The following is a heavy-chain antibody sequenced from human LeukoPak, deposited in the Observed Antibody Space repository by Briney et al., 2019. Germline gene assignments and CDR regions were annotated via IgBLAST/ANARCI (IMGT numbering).Heavy chain of an antibody. CDR1: GFTFSNYA. J-gene: IGHJ3*02. D-gene: IGHD1-1*01. CDR2: ISGSGGST. V-gene: IGHV3-23*01. CDR3: AKDLEPVQKGAFDI. Sequence: GGSLRLSCAASGFTFSNYAMTWVRQAPGKGLEWVSGISGSGGSTYYADSVKGRFTISRDNSKNTLYLQMNSLRAEDTAVYYCAKDLEPVQKGAFDIWGQGTMVTVSS.